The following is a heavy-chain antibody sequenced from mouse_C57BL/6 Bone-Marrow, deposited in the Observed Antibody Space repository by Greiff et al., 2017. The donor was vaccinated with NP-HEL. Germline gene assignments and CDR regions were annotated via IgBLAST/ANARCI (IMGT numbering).Heavy chain of an antibody. Sequence: EVKLMESGGGLVKPGGSLKLSCAASGFTFSSYAMSWVRQTPEKRLEWVATISDGGSYTYYPDNVKGRFTISRDNAKNNLYLQMSHLKSEDTAMYYGARKNYYGSSYSYCDVWGTGTTVTVSS. V-gene: IGHV5-4*03. J-gene: IGHJ1*03. CDR1: GFTFSSYA. D-gene: IGHD1-1*01. CDR3: ARKNYYGSSYSYCDV. CDR2: ISDGGSYT.